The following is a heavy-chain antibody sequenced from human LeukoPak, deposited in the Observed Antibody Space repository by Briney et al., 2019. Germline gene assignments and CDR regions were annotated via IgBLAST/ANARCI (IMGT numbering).Heavy chain of an antibody. CDR2: MSGSGSST. CDR1: GFTFGGYW. J-gene: IGHJ5*02. Sequence: GGSLRLSCAASGFTFGGYWMHWLRQVPGKGLVWVSAMSGSGSSTSYADSVKGRFTISRDNAKNTLYLQMNSLRAEDTAVYYCAREVGGIAVAGTWFDPWGQGTLVTVSS. D-gene: IGHD6-13*01. CDR3: AREVGGIAVAGTWFDP. V-gene: IGHV3-74*01.